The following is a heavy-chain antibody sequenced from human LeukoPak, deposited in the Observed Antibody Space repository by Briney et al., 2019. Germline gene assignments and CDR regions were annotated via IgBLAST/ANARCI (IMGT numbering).Heavy chain of an antibody. CDR2: ISSSSSTI. D-gene: IGHD3-3*01. V-gene: IGHV3-48*01. CDR3: PRDFLEDDY. Sequence: GGSLRLSCAASGFTFSNYNMNWVRQAPGKGLEWVSYISSSSSTIHYAESVKGRFTISRDNARNSLYLQMNSLRAEDTAVYYCPRDFLEDDYWGQGTLVTVSS. J-gene: IGHJ4*02. CDR1: GFTFSNYN.